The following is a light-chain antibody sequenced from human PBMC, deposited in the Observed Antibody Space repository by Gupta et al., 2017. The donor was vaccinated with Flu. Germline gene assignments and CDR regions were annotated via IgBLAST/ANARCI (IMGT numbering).Light chain of an antibody. CDR3: LQYNNWPPT. CDR2: DAS. V-gene: IGKV3-15*01. CDR1: QSVSAN. Sequence: PATLSLSPGARATLSCRPSQSVSANLAWYQQKPGQAPRLLMHDASTRATDIPARFSGSGSGTXFTLTIXSLQSEDFAVYYCLQYNNWPPTFGXGTRVEI. J-gene: IGKJ1*01.